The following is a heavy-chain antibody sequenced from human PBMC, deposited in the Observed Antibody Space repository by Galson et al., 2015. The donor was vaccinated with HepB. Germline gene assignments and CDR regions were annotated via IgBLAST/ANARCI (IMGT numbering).Heavy chain of an antibody. V-gene: IGHV3-30*03. J-gene: IGHJ4*02. CDR3: ARDSAYFSGDYIGVYHFAL. Sequence: SLRLSCAASGFDFTSCGMHWVRQAPGKGLEWLTVTSYDGSKKFYADSVKDRFTISRDNSKKTLFLEMNSLRPADTAVYFCARDSAYFSGDYIGVYHFALWGPGTLVTVSS. CDR2: TSYDGSKK. D-gene: IGHD4-17*01. CDR1: GFDFTSCG.